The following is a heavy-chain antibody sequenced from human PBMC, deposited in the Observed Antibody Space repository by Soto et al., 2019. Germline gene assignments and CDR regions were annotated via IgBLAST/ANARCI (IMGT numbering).Heavy chain of an antibody. J-gene: IGHJ4*02. CDR3: ARVGVGAYYFDY. V-gene: IGHV3-74*01. CDR1: GFTFSSYW. CDR2: IKTDGSVT. Sequence: EVQLVESGGGLVQPGGSLRLSCAASGFTFSSYWMHWVRQAPGTGLVWVSRIKTDGSVTSYADSVKGRFTISRDNAKNTLYLQMNSLRAEDTAVYYCARVGVGAYYFDYWGPGTRVTVSS. D-gene: IGHD1-26*01.